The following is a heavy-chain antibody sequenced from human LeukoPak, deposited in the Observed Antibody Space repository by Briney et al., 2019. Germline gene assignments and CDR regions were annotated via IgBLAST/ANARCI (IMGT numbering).Heavy chain of an antibody. CDR1: AFIFSGYG. Sequence: GRSLRLSCAASAFIFSGYGMHWVRQAPGKGLEWVAVIWFDGSDKYYADSVKGRFIISRDNSKNTLYLQMNSLRAEDTAVFYCARGNFRRNGYNFDNWGQGTLVTVSS. V-gene: IGHV3-33*01. CDR2: IWFDGSDK. CDR3: ARGNFRRNGYNFDN. J-gene: IGHJ4*02. D-gene: IGHD5-24*01.